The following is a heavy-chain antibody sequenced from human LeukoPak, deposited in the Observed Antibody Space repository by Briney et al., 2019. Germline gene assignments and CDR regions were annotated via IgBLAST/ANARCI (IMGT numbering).Heavy chain of an antibody. J-gene: IGHJ4*02. CDR1: GGSISSGGYY. CDR3: ARLRITIFGVVTYYFDY. D-gene: IGHD3-3*01. Sequence: SETLSLTCTVSGGSISSGGYYWSWIRQHPGKGLEWIGYIYYSGSTYYNPSLKSRVTISVDTSKNQFSLKLSSVTAADTAVYYCARLRITIFGVVTYYFDYWGQGTLVTVSS. CDR2: IYYSGST. V-gene: IGHV4-31*03.